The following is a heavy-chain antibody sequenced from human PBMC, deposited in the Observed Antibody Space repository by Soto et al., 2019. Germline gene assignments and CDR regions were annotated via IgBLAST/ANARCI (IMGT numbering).Heavy chain of an antibody. D-gene: IGHD3-10*01. CDR3: ARETVKTRGGNYYSSGMDV. CDR1: GYSFTKYW. V-gene: IGHV5-51*01. CDR2: IYPGDSET. Sequence: GESLNLSGKGSGYSFTKYWIGWVRQMPGKGLEWMGIIYPGDSETRYSPSFQGQVTIAAGKGISTAYLQWSGREGSDTGMYYCARETVKTRGGNYYSSGMDVWAQGPGVTVP. J-gene: IGHJ6*02.